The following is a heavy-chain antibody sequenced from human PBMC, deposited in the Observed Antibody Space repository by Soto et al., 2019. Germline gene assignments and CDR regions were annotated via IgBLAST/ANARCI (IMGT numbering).Heavy chain of an antibody. J-gene: IGHJ5*02. Sequence: ASVKVSCKASGYTFTSYDINWVRQATGQGLEWMGWMNPNSGNTGYAQKLQGRVTMTRNTSISTAYMEMSSLRSEDTAVYYCASGKLFVPAAMAWFDPWGQGTLVTVSS. CDR3: ASGKLFVPAAMAWFDP. CDR1: GYTFTSYD. CDR2: MNPNSGNT. D-gene: IGHD2-2*01. V-gene: IGHV1-8*01.